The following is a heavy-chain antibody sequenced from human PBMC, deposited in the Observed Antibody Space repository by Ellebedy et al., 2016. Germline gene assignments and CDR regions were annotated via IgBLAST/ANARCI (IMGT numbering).Heavy chain of an antibody. CDR2: ISDSGGIT. CDR1: GFTFSSCA. CDR3: AKRPPPADYFDY. V-gene: IGHV3-23*01. J-gene: IGHJ4*02. Sequence: GESLKISCAASGFTFSSCAMSWVRQAPGKGLEWVSSISDSGGITYYADSVKGRFTISRDNSKNTLYLQMNSLRAEDTAVYYCAKRPPPADYFDYWGQGTLVTVSS.